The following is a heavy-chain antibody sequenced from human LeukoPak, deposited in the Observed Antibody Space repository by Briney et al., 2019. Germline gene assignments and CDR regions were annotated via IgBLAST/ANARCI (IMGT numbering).Heavy chain of an antibody. Sequence: PSETLSLTCTVSGGSISSSSYYWGWIRQPPGKGLEWIGSIYYSGSTYYNPSLKSRVTMSVDTSKNQFSLKLSSVTAADTAVYYCASNTYCSSTSCYEGWGQGTLVTVSS. J-gene: IGHJ4*02. V-gene: IGHV4-39*07. CDR2: IYYSGST. CDR3: ASNTYCSSTSCYEG. CDR1: GGSISSSSYY. D-gene: IGHD2-2*01.